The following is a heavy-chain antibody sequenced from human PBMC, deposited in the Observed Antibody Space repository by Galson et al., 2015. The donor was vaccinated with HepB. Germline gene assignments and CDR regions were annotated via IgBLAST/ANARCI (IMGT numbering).Heavy chain of an antibody. CDR3: AKDLRALVGATSWAFDI. J-gene: IGHJ3*02. V-gene: IGHV3-30*18. CDR1: GFTFSSYG. D-gene: IGHD1-26*01. Sequence: SLRLSCAASGFTFSSYGMHWVRQAPGKGLEWVAVISYDGSNKYYADSVKGRFTISRDNSKNTLYLQMNSLRAEDTAVYYCAKDLRALVGATSWAFDIWGQGTMVTVSS. CDR2: ISYDGSNK.